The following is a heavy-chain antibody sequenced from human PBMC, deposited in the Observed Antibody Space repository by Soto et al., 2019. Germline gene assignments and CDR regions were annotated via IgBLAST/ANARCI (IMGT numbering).Heavy chain of an antibody. D-gene: IGHD2-2*01. CDR1: GGSVSSGSYY. CDR2: IYYSGST. CDR3: AREPPAASYFYGMDV. V-gene: IGHV4-61*01. J-gene: IGHJ6*02. Sequence: SETLSLTCTVSGGSVSSGSYYWSWIRQPPGKGLEWIGYIYYSGSTNYNPSLKSRVTISVDTSKNQFSLRLSSVTAADTAVYYCAREPPAASYFYGMDVWGLGTTVTVS.